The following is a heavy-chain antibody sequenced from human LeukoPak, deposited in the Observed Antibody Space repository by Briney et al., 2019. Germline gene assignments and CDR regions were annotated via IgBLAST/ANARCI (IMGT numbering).Heavy chain of an antibody. CDR1: GGSISSYY. J-gene: IGHJ5*01. CDR2: IYYSGST. Sequence: PSETLSLTCTVSGGSISSYYWGWIRQPPGKGLEWIGSIYYSGSTYYNPSLKSRVIISVDTSKNQFSLKLSSVTAADTAVYYCARSSLRNWFDSWGQGTLVTVSS. CDR3: ARSSLRNWFDS. V-gene: IGHV4-39*01. D-gene: IGHD6-6*01.